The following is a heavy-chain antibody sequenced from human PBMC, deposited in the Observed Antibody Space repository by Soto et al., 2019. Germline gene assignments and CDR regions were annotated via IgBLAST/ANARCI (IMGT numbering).Heavy chain of an antibody. V-gene: IGHV3-33*01. CDR3: VRDLLGSGGHFDY. J-gene: IGHJ4*02. CDR1: GFIFSSFG. D-gene: IGHD7-27*01. CDR2: IWYDGSNT. Sequence: GGSLRLSCAASGFIFSSFGMHWVRQAPGKGLEWVAHIWYDGSNTYYTDSVKGRFTISRDNSRNTVYLQMNSLRAEDTAVYHCVRDLLGSGGHFDYWGQGTPVTVSS.